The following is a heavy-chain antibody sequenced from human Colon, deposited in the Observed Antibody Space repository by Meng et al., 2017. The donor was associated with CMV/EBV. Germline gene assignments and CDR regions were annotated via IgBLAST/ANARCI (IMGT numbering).Heavy chain of an antibody. J-gene: IGHJ4*02. CDR2: IKQDGSEK. CDR3: ARCIVAIPGSD. Sequence: GGSLRISCAASGFTFSTYWMTWVRQAPGKGLEWVANIKQDGSEKYYADSVKGRFTISRDNAKNSLYLQMNSLRAEDTAVYYCARCIVAIPGSDWGQGTLVTVSS. D-gene: IGHD6-13*01. CDR1: GFTFSTYW. V-gene: IGHV3-7*01.